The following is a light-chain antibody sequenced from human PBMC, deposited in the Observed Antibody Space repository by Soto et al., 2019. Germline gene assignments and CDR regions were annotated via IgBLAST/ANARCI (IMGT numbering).Light chain of an antibody. Sequence: IQMTHSPSSLSASVGDRVTITCRSSQSIVTYLNWYLQKPGKAPKLLIYAASNLQSGVTSRFSGSGSRTDFTLTISTMQPEDFANYFSKQSYSTPHWKLGQGKKV. CDR1: QSIVTY. V-gene: IGKV1-39*01. CDR2: AAS. J-gene: IGKJ1*01. CDR3: KQSYSTPHWK.